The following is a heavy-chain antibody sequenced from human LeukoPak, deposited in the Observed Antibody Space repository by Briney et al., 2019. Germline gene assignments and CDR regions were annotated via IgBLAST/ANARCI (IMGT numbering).Heavy chain of an antibody. CDR2: IYYSGAN. V-gene: IGHV4-39*02. Sequence: SETLSLTCTVSGGSMSSSSYYWGWIRQSPGKGLEWIGSIYYSGANHYNPSLKSRVTMSVDTSKNQFPVKLTSVTATDTAVYYCVRVRGYWLVRGYLDYWGQGTQVTVSS. J-gene: IGHJ4*02. CDR3: VRVRGYWLVRGYLDY. CDR1: GGSMSSSSYY. D-gene: IGHD6-19*01.